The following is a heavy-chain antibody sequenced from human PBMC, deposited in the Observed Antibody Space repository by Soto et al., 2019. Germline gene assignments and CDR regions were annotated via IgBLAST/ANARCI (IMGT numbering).Heavy chain of an antibody. Sequence: PSETLSLTCTVSGGAIISGDYYWSCIRQPPGKGLEWIGYISYSGSTFYNPSLKSRLTISVDTSKNQFSLKLSSVTAADTAVYYCASRVVDAGYFDYWGQGTLVTVSS. D-gene: IGHD2-15*01. J-gene: IGHJ4*02. V-gene: IGHV4-30-4*01. CDR3: ASRVVDAGYFDY. CDR1: GGAIISGDYY. CDR2: ISYSGST.